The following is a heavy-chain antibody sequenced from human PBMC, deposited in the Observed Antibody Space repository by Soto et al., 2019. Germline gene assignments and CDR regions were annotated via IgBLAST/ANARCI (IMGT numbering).Heavy chain of an antibody. D-gene: IGHD4-17*01. Sequence: QVQLQESGPGLVKPSETLSLTFTVSGSSISPFYWSWIRQHPGKGLEWIGYIYYTGSTKYTPSLESRVTLSLGTSRNQLSLKLSSVTAADTAVYFCTRVGGYYGDYPNFDYWGPGTLVAVSS. V-gene: IGHV4-59*01. J-gene: IGHJ4*02. CDR3: TRVGGYYGDYPNFDY. CDR1: GSSISPFY. CDR2: IYYTGST.